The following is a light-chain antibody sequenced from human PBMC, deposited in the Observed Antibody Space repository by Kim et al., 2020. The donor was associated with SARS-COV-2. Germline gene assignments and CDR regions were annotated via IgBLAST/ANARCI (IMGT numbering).Light chain of an antibody. CDR3: QTWGPGTVV. CDR1: RGHTTYA. Sequence: SVKLTCTLTRGHTTYAVAWHQHQPEKGLRFLMKVNSDGSHYKRDGIPDRFAGSSSGTERYLTISNLQSEDEADYYCQTWGPGTVVFGGGTKVTV. CDR2: VNSDGSH. V-gene: IGLV4-69*01. J-gene: IGLJ2*01.